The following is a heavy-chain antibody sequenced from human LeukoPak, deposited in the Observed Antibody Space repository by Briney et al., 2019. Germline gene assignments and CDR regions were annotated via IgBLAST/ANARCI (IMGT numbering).Heavy chain of an antibody. Sequence: GGSLRLSCAASGFTFSSYGMHWVRQAPGKGLEWVACIRYDGSNKKYVDSVKGRFTISRDNSKNTLYLQMNSLRAEDTAVYYCARGPSGYHNTGGQGTLVTVSS. D-gene: IGHD5-12*01. J-gene: IGHJ4*02. CDR1: GFTFSSYG. CDR3: ARGPSGYHNT. CDR2: IRYDGSNK. V-gene: IGHV3-30*02.